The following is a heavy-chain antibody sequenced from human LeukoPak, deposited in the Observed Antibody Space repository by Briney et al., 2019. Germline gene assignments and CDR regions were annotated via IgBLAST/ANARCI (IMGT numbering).Heavy chain of an antibody. J-gene: IGHJ2*01. D-gene: IGHD3-3*01. CDR2: IYTSGST. Sequence: SETLSLTCTVSGGSISSYYWSWIRQPPGKGLEWIGYIYTSGSTNYNPSLKSRVTISVDTSKNQFSLKLSSVTAADTAVYYCARGNFGVVPPGYFWYFDLWGRGTLVTVSS. CDR3: ARGNFGVVPPGYFWYFDL. CDR1: GGSISSYY. V-gene: IGHV4-4*09.